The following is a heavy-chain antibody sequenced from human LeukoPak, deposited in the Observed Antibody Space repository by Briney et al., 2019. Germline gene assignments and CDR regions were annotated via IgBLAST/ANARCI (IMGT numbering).Heavy chain of an antibody. V-gene: IGHV3-21*04. CDR1: GFTFSSYS. J-gene: IGHJ4*02. CDR2: ISSSSSYI. Sequence: GGSLRLSCAASGFTFSSYSMNWVRQAPGKGLEWVSSISSSSSYIYYADSVKGRFTISRDNAKNSLYLQMNSLRVEDTAVYYCARALGDYCSSTSCHYFDYWGQGTLVTVSS. CDR3: ARALGDYCSSTSCHYFDY. D-gene: IGHD2-2*01.